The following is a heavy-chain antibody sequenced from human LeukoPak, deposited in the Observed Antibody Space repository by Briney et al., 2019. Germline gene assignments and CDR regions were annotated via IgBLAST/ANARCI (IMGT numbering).Heavy chain of an antibody. V-gene: IGHV1-18*01. CDR1: GYTLKSHG. CDR3: ARSPGDPWDDTSFYLDV. D-gene: IGHD4-17*01. Sequence: APVNASCKASGYTLKSHGITWVRQAPGQGLKWMGYHSMPDDKPKYAQRFQGRVTMTTDTSTRTAYMDLRGLRPDDTAVYYCARSPGDPWDDTSFYLDVWGEGTTVTVSS. J-gene: IGHJ6*03. CDR2: HSMPDDKP.